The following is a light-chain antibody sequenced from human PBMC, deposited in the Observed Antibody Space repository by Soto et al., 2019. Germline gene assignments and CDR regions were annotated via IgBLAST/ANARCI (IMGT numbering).Light chain of an antibody. V-gene: IGLV2-14*01. CDR3: TSYTSSGTLVL. CDR1: SSDVGGYNF. Sequence: QSALTQPASVSGSPGQSITISCTGTSSDVGGYNFVSWYQQHPGKAPKLMIFDVTNRPSGVSNRVSGSKSDNTASLTISGLQAEYEADYYCTSYTSSGTLVLFGGGTKLTVL. J-gene: IGLJ2*01. CDR2: DVT.